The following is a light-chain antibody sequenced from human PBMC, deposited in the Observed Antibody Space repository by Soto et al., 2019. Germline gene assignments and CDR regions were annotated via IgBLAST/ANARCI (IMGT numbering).Light chain of an antibody. CDR2: ENN. Sequence: QSVLTQPPSTSGTPGQRVTISCSGGSSNIGNNHVYWYQQLPGTAPKLLISENNQRPSGVPDRFSGSKSGSSASLAISGLRAEDEADYYCAAWDDRMRGRVFGGGTKLTVL. J-gene: IGLJ2*01. V-gene: IGLV1-47*01. CDR3: AAWDDRMRGRV. CDR1: SSNIGNNH.